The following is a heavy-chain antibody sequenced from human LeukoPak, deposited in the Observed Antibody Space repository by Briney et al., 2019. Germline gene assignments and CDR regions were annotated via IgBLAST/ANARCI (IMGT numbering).Heavy chain of an antibody. CDR3: ARPLGYCSDSRCPQSWFDP. CDR1: GGSFSGYY. Sequence: ASETLSLTCAVSGGSFSGYYWTWIRQPPGKGLEWIGEINHSGRTNYNLSLKSRVIMSVDTSKNQFSLKLSSVTAADTAVYYCARPLGYCSDSRCPQSWFDPWGQGTLDTVSS. D-gene: IGHD2-15*01. V-gene: IGHV4-34*01. CDR2: INHSGRT. J-gene: IGHJ5*02.